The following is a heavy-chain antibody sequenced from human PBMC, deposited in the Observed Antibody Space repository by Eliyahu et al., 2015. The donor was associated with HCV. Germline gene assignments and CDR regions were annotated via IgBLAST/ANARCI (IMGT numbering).Heavy chain of an antibody. D-gene: IGHD4-17*01. CDR3: ARDGRDYGDLRGDAFDI. V-gene: IGHV4-31*03. CDR1: GXSIXXGGYX. Sequence: QVQLQESGPGLVKPSQTLSLXCXVSGXSIXXGGYXWSWSRQHPGKGLEWIGYIYYSGSTYYNPSLKSRVTISVDTSKNQFSLKLSSVTAADTAVYYCARDGRDYGDLRGDAFDIWGQGTMVTVSS. CDR2: IYYSGST. J-gene: IGHJ3*02.